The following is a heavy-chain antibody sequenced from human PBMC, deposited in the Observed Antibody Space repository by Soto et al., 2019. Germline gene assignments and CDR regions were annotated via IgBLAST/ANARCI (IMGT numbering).Heavy chain of an antibody. CDR1: GFTVSSNY. V-gene: IGHV3-53*01. J-gene: IGHJ5*02. CDR3: ARVTYWYWFGP. D-gene: IGHD2-8*02. CDR2: IYSGGST. Sequence: EVQLVESGGGLIQPGGSLRLSCAASGFTVSSNYMSWVRQAPGKGLEWVSVIYSGGSTYYADSVKGRFTISRDNSKNTLSLLMSSLRAEDTAVYYGARVTYWYWFGPWGHGTLVSVSS.